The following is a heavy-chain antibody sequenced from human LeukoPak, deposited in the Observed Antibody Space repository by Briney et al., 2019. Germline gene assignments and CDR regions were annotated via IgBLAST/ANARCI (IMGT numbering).Heavy chain of an antibody. V-gene: IGHV4-4*07. J-gene: IGHJ4*02. CDR2: IHTSGNS. CDR3: AREGSATARPFVSNDY. Sequence: PSETLSLTCTVSGGSISTYYWSWIRQPAGKGLEWIGRIHTSGNSDYKPSLKSRVTMSVDTSKNQFSLKVRSVTAADTAVYYCAREGSATARPFVSNDYWGQGTLVTVSS. D-gene: IGHD6-6*01. CDR1: GGSISTYY.